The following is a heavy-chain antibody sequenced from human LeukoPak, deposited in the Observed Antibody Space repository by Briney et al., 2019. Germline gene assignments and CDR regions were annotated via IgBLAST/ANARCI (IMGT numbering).Heavy chain of an antibody. V-gene: IGHV4-39*07. CDR3: ARENDKLHRWLDP. J-gene: IGHJ5*02. D-gene: IGHD3-9*01. CDR2: FYYSGSV. Sequence: KPSETLSLTCTVSGDSITSSDYSWDWIRQSPGKGLEWIGSFYYSGSVYYNPSLKSRVSISVDASRNQFSLKLTSVTAADTAVYYCARENDKLHRWLDPWGQGTLVTVSS. CDR1: GDSITSSDYS.